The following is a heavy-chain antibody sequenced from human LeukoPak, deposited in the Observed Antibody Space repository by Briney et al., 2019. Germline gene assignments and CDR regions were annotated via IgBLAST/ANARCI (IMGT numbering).Heavy chain of an antibody. V-gene: IGHV4-34*01. J-gene: IGHJ4*02. Sequence: PSETLSLTCAVYGGSFSGYYWSWIRQPPGKGLEWIGEINHSGSTNYNPSLKSRVTISVDTSKNQLSLKLSSVTAADTAVYYCARRIRNYYGSGSYSDYWGQGTLVTVSS. D-gene: IGHD3-10*01. CDR3: ARRIRNYYGSGSYSDY. CDR1: GGSFSGYY. CDR2: INHSGST.